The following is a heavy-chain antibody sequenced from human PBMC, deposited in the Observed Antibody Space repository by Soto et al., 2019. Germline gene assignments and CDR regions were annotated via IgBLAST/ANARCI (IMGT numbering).Heavy chain of an antibody. CDR2: ISGSGGST. V-gene: IGHV3-23*01. J-gene: IGHJ3*02. Sequence: LRLSCAASGFTFSSYAMSWVRQAPGKGLEWVSAISGSGGSTYYADSVKGRFTISRDNSKNTLYLQMNSLRAEDTAVYYCAKDHYYDSSGYWDAFDTWGQGTMVTVSS. CDR3: AKDHYYDSSGYWDAFDT. D-gene: IGHD3-22*01. CDR1: GFTFSSYA.